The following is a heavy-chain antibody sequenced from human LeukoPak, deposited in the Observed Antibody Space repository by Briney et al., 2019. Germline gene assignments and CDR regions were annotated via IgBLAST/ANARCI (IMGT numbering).Heavy chain of an antibody. J-gene: IGHJ3*02. CDR3: ARDLIYGSPCDDFDI. CDR1: GGSISSSGHY. Sequence: SETLSLTCTVSGGSISSSGHYWGLIRQPPGKGLEWIASIYFTGATYYNPSLKSRVTISIDTSKSQYSLDFNSMTAADTAVYYCARDLIYGSPCDDFDIWGQGKMVTVSS. D-gene: IGHD3-10*01. CDR2: IYFTGAT. V-gene: IGHV4-39*07.